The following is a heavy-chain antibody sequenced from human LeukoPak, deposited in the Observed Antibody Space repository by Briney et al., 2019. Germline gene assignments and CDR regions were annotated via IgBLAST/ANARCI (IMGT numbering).Heavy chain of an antibody. CDR3: ARDLKTRAFDY. J-gene: IGHJ4*02. V-gene: IGHV3-66*02. CDR1: GFTVSSNY. Sequence: LGGSLRLSCAASGFTVSSNYMSWVRQAPGKGLEWVSVIYSGGSTYYADSVKGRFTISRDNSKNTLYLQMNSLRAEDTAVYYCARDLKTRAFDYWGQGTLVTVSS. CDR2: IYSGGST.